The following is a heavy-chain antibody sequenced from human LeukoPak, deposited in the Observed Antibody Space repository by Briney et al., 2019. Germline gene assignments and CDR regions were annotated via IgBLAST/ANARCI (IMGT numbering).Heavy chain of an antibody. Sequence: SETLSLTCAVSGYSISSGYYWGWIRQPPGKGLEWIGSIYHSGSTYYNPSLKSRVAVSVDTSKNQFSLKLSSVTAADTAVYYCARSKSSSWYFDYWGQGTLVTVSS. CDR1: GYSISSGYY. V-gene: IGHV4-38-2*01. J-gene: IGHJ4*02. CDR3: ARSKSSSWYFDY. D-gene: IGHD6-13*01. CDR2: IYHSGST.